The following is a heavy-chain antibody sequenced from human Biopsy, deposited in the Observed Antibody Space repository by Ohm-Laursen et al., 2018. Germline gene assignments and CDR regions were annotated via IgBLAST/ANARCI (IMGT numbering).Heavy chain of an antibody. CDR1: GASINTGGYY. J-gene: IGHJ5*02. D-gene: IGHD3-16*01. CDR2: IENSGSS. V-gene: IGHV4-31*03. Sequence: TLSLTCSVSGASINTGGYYWSWIRQSPKKGLEWIGYIENSGSSYYNPSLKSRVTMSVDTSRNQFSLKLRSLTIADTAVYFCGRESRLLNAVGEFDPWGQGTLAIVSS. CDR3: GRESRLLNAVGEFDP.